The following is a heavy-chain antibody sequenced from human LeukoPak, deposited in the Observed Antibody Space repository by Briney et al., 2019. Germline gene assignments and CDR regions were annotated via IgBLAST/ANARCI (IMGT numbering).Heavy chain of an antibody. CDR2: ITSSSSIM. D-gene: IGHD5-18*01. CDR3: ARYSYGSLDY. J-gene: IGHJ4*02. Sequence: GGSLRLSCAASGFTFSSYTMNWVRQVPGKGLGWVSYITSSSSIMSYADSVKGRFTISRDNARNSLFLQMNSLRDEDTAVYYCARYSYGSLDYWGQGTLVTVSS. CDR1: GFTFSSYT. V-gene: IGHV3-48*02.